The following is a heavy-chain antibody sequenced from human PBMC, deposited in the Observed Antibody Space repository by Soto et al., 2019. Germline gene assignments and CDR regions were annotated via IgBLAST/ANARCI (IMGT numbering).Heavy chain of an antibody. CDR1: GFTLNNYA. J-gene: IGHJ4*01. V-gene: IGHV3-23*01. Sequence: PGGSLRLSSAASGFTLNNYAMSWVRQAPGKGLEWVSAISANGQGIYYADSVKGRFIISRDSSKNTVFLHMDSLTAEDTAVYYCAKDRNYPREPFHNWGHGTLVTVSS. D-gene: IGHD1-1*01. CDR2: ISANGQGI. CDR3: AKDRNYPREPFHN.